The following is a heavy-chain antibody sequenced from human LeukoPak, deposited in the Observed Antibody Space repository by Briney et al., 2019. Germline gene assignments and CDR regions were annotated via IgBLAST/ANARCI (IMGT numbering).Heavy chain of an antibody. CDR3: AREVAVAGPYYFDY. D-gene: IGHD6-19*01. CDR1: GYTFTGYY. Sequence: ASVKVSCKASGYTFTGYYMHWVRQAPGQGLEWMGWINPNSGGTNYAQKFQGRVTMTRDTFISTAYMELSRLRSDDTAVYYCAREVAVAGPYYFDYWGQGTLVTVSS. CDR2: INPNSGGT. J-gene: IGHJ4*02. V-gene: IGHV1-2*02.